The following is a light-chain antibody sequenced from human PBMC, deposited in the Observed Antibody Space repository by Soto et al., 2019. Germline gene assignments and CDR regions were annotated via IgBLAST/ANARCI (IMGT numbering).Light chain of an antibody. J-gene: IGLJ3*02. CDR1: SSNIGSNT. Sequence: QSVLTQSRSTSGTPGQRVSISCSGSSSNIGSNTVSWYQHVPGTAPKLLIYSNDQRPSAVPGRFSGSKSGSSASLAINGLQSEDEADYYCATWDDSLNVVFGGGTKLTVL. CDR2: SND. CDR3: ATWDDSLNVV. V-gene: IGLV1-44*01.